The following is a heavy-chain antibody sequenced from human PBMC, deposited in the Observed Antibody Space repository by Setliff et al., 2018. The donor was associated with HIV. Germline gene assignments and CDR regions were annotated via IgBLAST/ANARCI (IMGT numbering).Heavy chain of an antibody. CDR2: IYPGDSDT. J-gene: IGHJ2*01. Sequence: GESLKISCKGSGYSFTSYWIGWVRQMPGKGLEWMGIIYPGDSDTRYSPSFQGQVTISADKSISTAYLQWSSLKASDTAMYYCARIVEMATRDWYFDLWGRGTLVTVSS. D-gene: IGHD5-12*01. V-gene: IGHV5-51*01. CDR1: GYSFTSYW. CDR3: ARIVEMATRDWYFDL.